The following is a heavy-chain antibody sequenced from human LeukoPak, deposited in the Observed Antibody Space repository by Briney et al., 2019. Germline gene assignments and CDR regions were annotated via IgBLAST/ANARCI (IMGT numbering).Heavy chain of an antibody. CDR3: ASGSITGTTGDNNWFDP. CDR2: INHSGST. J-gene: IGHJ5*02. CDR1: GGSFSGYY. V-gene: IGHV4-34*01. D-gene: IGHD1-20*01. Sequence: PSETLSLTCAVYGGSFSGYYWSWIRQPPGKGLEWIGEINHSGSTNYNPSLKSRVTISVDTSKNQFSLKLSSVTAADTAVYYCASGSITGTTGDNNWFDPWGQGTLVTVSS.